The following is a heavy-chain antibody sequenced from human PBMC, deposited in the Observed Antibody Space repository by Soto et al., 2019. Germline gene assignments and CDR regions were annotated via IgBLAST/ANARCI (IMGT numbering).Heavy chain of an antibody. V-gene: IGHV3-30-3*01. CDR2: ISYDGDNK. J-gene: IGHJ6*02. Sequence: GGSLRLSCAASGFTFSYHALNWVRQAPGKGLEWLAVISYDGDNKYIAESVKGRFTISRDNSKNTVSLQMNSLRTEDTAMYFCARGTTTSAFSAMDVWGQGTTVTVSS. D-gene: IGHD1-1*01. CDR3: ARGTTTSAFSAMDV. CDR1: GFTFSYHA.